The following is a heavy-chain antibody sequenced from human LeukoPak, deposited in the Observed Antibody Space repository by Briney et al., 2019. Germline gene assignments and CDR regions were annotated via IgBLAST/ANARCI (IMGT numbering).Heavy chain of an antibody. Sequence: GESLKISCKGSGYSFTSYWIGWVRPMPGKGLEWMGIIYPGDSDTRYSPSFQGQVTISADKSISTAYLQWSSLKASDTAMYYCARQAPIAAAGTHYFDYWGQGTLVTVSS. CDR3: ARQAPIAAAGTHYFDY. J-gene: IGHJ4*02. CDR2: IYPGDSDT. D-gene: IGHD6-13*01. V-gene: IGHV5-51*01. CDR1: GYSFTSYW.